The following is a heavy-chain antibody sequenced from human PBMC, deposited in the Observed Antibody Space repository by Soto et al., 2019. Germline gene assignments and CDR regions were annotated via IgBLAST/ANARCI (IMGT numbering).Heavy chain of an antibody. Sequence: GLSRWLDCRAGELTSCGCAMSWYRQAPGKGLEWVGFIRSKAYGGTTEYAASVKGRFTISRDDSKSIAYLQMNSLKTEDTAVYYCARSRYDILTGYPHFDYWGQGTLVTVSS. CDR1: ELTSCGCA. CDR2: IRSKAYGGTT. J-gene: IGHJ4*02. CDR3: ARSRYDILTGYPHFDY. V-gene: IGHV3-49*03. D-gene: IGHD3-9*01.